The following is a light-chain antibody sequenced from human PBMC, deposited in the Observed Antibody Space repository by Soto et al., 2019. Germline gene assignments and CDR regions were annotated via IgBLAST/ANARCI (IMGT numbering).Light chain of an antibody. V-gene: IGKV3-15*01. CDR1: QSVSTN. CDR3: QEYDKWPPGFT. J-gene: IGKJ3*01. Sequence: EIVMTQSPATLSVSPGERATLSCRASQSVSTNLAWYQQKPGQAPRLLIYGPSIRATGIPARFSGSGSGTEFTLTINSLQSEDFALYYCQEYDKWPPGFTFGPEIRVDNK. CDR2: GPS.